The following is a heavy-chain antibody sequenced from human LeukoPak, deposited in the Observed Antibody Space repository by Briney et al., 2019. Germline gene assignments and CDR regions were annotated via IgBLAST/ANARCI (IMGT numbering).Heavy chain of an antibody. CDR3: ARDWCGGGSCYYFDH. CDR2: IWYDGSGK. Sequence: GGSLRLSCAASRFTFTDYGMHWVRQPPGKGLEWVALIWYDGSGKYYADSVKGRFTISRDNSKNTLYLQMNSLTAEDTAVYYCARDWCGGGSCYYFDHWGQGTLVTVSS. D-gene: IGHD2-15*01. J-gene: IGHJ4*02. CDR1: RFTFTDYG. V-gene: IGHV3-33*01.